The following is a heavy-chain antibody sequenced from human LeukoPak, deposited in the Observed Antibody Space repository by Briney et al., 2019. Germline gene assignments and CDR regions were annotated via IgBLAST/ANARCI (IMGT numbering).Heavy chain of an antibody. CDR1: GYTFTVYY. J-gene: IGHJ5*02. CDR2: INPNSGDT. CDR3: AKANEDFYFDP. V-gene: IGHV1-2*02. D-gene: IGHD1-1*01. Sequence: ASVKVSCKASGYTFTVYYMRWVRQAPGQGLEWMGWINPNSGDTSCAQKFQGRVTMTRDMSINTAYMELSRLRSDDTAVYYCAKANEDFYFDPWGQGTLVTVSS.